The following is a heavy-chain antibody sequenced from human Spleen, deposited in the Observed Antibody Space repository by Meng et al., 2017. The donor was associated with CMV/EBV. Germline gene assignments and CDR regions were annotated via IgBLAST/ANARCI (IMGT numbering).Heavy chain of an antibody. CDR3: AKDAHSSGWLAYHVNSDY. Sequence: EVQLLESGGGWVQPGGSLRLSCAACGFTFSSYAMSWVRQAPGKGLEWVSAISGSGGSTYYADSVKGRFTISRDNSKNTLYLQMNSLRAEDTAVYYCAKDAHSSGWLAYHVNSDYWGQGTLVTVSS. CDR2: ISGSGGST. D-gene: IGHD6-19*01. J-gene: IGHJ4*02. V-gene: IGHV3-23*01. CDR1: GFTFSSYA.